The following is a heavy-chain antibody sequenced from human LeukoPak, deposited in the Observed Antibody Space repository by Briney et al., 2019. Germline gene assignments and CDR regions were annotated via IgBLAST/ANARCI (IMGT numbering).Heavy chain of an antibody. CDR3: AKDRFFYDSGSKAN. Sequence: GGSLRLSCAASGFTFNSYTMNWVRQAPGQGLEWVSFISSGSDTIYYADSVKGRFTISRDNAKNSLYLQMNSLRVEDTAFYYCAKDRFFYDSGSKANWGQGTLVTVSS. J-gene: IGHJ4*02. V-gene: IGHV3-48*04. CDR1: GFTFNSYT. D-gene: IGHD3-22*01. CDR2: ISSGSDTI.